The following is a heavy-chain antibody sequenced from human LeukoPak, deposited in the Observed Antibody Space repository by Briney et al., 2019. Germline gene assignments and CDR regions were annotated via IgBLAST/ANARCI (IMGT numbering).Heavy chain of an antibody. CDR2: IFYSGST. Sequence: SETLSLTCTVSGGSISSSSSYWGWIRQPPGKGLEWIGSIFYSGSTNYNPSLKSRVTISVDTSKNQFSLKLSSVTAADTAVYYCARGGAYYYDSSGYYYYFDYWGQGTLVTVSS. CDR3: ARGGAYYYDSSGYYYYFDY. J-gene: IGHJ4*02. D-gene: IGHD3-22*01. V-gene: IGHV4-39*07. CDR1: GGSISSSSSY.